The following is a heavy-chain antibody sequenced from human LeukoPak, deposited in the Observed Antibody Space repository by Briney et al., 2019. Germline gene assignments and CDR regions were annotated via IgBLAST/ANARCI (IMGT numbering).Heavy chain of an antibody. CDR1: GFTFSSYA. Sequence: PGGSLRLSCAASGFTFSSYAMSWVRQAPGKGLEWVSAISGSGGSTYYADSVKGRFTISRDNSKNTLDLQMNSLRPEDTAVYYRAVSPGALDVWGHGTTVTVSS. D-gene: IGHD3-10*01. CDR2: ISGSGGST. CDR3: AVSPGALDV. V-gene: IGHV3-23*01. J-gene: IGHJ6*02.